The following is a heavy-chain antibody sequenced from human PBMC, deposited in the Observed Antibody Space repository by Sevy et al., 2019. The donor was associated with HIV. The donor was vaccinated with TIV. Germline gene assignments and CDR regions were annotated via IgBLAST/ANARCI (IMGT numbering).Heavy chain of an antibody. J-gene: IGHJ6*02. Sequence: GGSLRLSCAASGFTFSSFAMHWVRQAPGKGLEWVAVISYDGSNKYYADSVKGRFTISRDNSKNTLYLQMNSLRVEDTAVYYCARGPYCGGDCYSAYYYSGMDVWGQGTTVTVSS. V-gene: IGHV3-30-3*01. CDR1: GFTFSSFA. CDR2: ISYDGSNK. D-gene: IGHD2-21*02. CDR3: ARGPYCGGDCYSAYYYSGMDV.